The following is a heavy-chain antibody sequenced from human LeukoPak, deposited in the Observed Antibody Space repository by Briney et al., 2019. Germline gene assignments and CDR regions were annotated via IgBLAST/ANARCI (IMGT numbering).Heavy chain of an antibody. D-gene: IGHD3-10*01. J-gene: IGHJ3*02. CDR2: ISGSGGST. CDR1: GFTFSSYA. Sequence: GGSLRLSCAASGFTFSSYAMSWVRQAPGKGLEWVSGISGSGGSTYYADSVKGRFTISRDNSKNTLYLEMNSLRADDTAVYYCAKDRGGSGSYYYSASDIWGQGTMVAVSS. V-gene: IGHV3-23*01. CDR3: AKDRGGSGSYYYSASDI.